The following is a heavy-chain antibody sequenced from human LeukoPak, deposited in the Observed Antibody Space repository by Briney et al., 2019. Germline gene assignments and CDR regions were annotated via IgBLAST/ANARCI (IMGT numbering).Heavy chain of an antibody. Sequence: SETLSLTCSVSGASVTGTYWSWVRQTPGKGLEWIAYTYYGGTTEYSPSLKSRATTSVDTSKNHFSLDLRSVTAADTAVYFCARLGLYDGYTHDSWGQGTLVTVSS. CDR1: GASVTGTY. CDR3: ARLGLYDGYTHDS. D-gene: IGHD5-24*01. CDR2: TYYGGTT. V-gene: IGHV4-59*08. J-gene: IGHJ4*02.